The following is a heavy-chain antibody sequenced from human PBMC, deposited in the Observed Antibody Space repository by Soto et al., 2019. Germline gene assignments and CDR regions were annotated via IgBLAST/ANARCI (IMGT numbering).Heavy chain of an antibody. D-gene: IGHD6-13*01. V-gene: IGHV3-7*05. CDR2: IKQDGSEK. CDR1: GFTFSSYW. J-gene: IGHJ3*02. Sequence: EVQLVESGGGLVQPGGSLRLSCAASGFTFSSYWMSWVRQAPGKGLEWVANIKQDGSEKYYVDSVKGRFTISRDNAKNSLYLQMNSLRAEDTAVYYCARVDIAAAGLGDAFDIWGQGTMVTVSS. CDR3: ARVDIAAAGLGDAFDI.